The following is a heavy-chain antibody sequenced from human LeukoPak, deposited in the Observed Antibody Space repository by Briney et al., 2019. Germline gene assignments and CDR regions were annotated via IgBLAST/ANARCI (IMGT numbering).Heavy chain of an antibody. Sequence: SGPTLVNPTQTLTLTCTFSGSSLSTTGVGVGWIRQPPGKALECLALIYWDDHKRYSPSLKSRLTITKDTSRNQVVLTMTNMDPVDTATYYCAHSYYYSSGNALRYWGQGTLVSVSS. D-gene: IGHD3-10*01. CDR1: GSSLSTTGVG. J-gene: IGHJ4*02. CDR2: IYWDDHK. V-gene: IGHV2-5*02. CDR3: AHSYYYSSGNALRY.